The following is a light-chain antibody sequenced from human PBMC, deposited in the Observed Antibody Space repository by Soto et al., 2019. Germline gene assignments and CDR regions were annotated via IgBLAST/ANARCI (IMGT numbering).Light chain of an antibody. CDR3: AAWDDTLNGPL. J-gene: IGLJ2*01. CDR2: ATN. Sequence: QSVLTQPPSASGTPGQTVTISCSGSRSNVGRNAVSWYQQVPGMAPKLLVFATNKRPSGVPDRFSGSASGASASLAISGLQSEDEADYYCAAWDDTLNGPLXGGGTKLTVL. V-gene: IGLV1-44*01. CDR1: RSNVGRNA.